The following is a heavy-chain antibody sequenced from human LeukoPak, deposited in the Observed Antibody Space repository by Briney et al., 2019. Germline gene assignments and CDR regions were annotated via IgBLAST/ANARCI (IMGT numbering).Heavy chain of an antibody. Sequence: SETLSLTCTVSGGSVSSRNYYWSWIRQSPGKGLEWIGYIYYSGSTNYNPSLKSRVTISVDTSKNQFSLKLSSVTAADTALYYCARVGVVDDTIGGFDYWGQGTLVTVSS. CDR3: ARVGVVDDTIGGFDY. CDR2: IYYSGST. CDR1: GGSVSSRNYY. D-gene: IGHD2-15*01. V-gene: IGHV4-61*01. J-gene: IGHJ4*02.